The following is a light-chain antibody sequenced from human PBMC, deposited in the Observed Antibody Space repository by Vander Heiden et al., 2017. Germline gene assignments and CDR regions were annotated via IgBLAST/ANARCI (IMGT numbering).Light chain of an antibody. CDR3: QQYDSSPWT. CDR2: GAS. J-gene: IGKJ1*01. V-gene: IGKV3-20*01. Sequence: ETVLTQSPGTLSLSPGERATPSCRASQSISSNYLAWYQQKPGQAPRLLIYGASSRATGIPDRFSGSGSGADFTLTISRLAPEDLAVYYCQQYDSSPWTFGQGTKVEIK. CDR1: QSISSNY.